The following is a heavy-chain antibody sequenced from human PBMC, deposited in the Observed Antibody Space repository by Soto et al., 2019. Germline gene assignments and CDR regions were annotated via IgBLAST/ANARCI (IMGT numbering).Heavy chain of an antibody. CDR2: ISESGGST. V-gene: IGHV3-23*01. Sequence: PLGVLRLSCAASGFSFSDYAMSWVRQAPGKGLEWVSVISESGGSTHYADSVRGRFTVSRDNSKNSLSLRMNSLRDEDTAVYFCAKRSPYSSGWYSPIFDYWGQGALVTVSS. CDR1: GFSFSDYA. J-gene: IGHJ4*02. CDR3: AKRSPYSSGWYSPIFDY. D-gene: IGHD6-13*01.